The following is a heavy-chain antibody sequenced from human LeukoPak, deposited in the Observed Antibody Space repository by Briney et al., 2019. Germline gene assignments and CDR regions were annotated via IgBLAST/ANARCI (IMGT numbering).Heavy chain of an antibody. CDR3: SAFSWYSLSG. J-gene: IGHJ4*02. D-gene: IGHD1-1*01. Sequence: GGSLRLSCTASGLTFTNTWMSWVRRAPGKGVEWVGVIKSKIAGGTTEFAAPVKGRFTISRDDSKSTLYLQMNSLKIEDTAVYYCSAFSWYSLSGWGQGTLVTVSS. V-gene: IGHV3-15*01. CDR1: GLTFTNTW. CDR2: IKSKIAGGTT.